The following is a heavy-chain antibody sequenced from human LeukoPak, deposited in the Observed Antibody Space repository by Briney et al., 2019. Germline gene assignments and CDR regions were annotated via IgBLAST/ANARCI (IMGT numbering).Heavy chain of an antibody. J-gene: IGHJ5*02. V-gene: IGHV3-23*01. CDR2: ISGSGGST. Sequence: GGSLRLSCSASGFTFSSYAMSWVRQAPGKGLEWVSAISGSGGSTYYADSVKGRFTISRDNSKNTLYLQMNSLRAEDTAVYYCAKEGNYCSSTSCYSGWFDPWGQGTLVTVSS. CDR3: AKEGNYCSSTSCYSGWFDP. CDR1: GFTFSSYA. D-gene: IGHD2-2*01.